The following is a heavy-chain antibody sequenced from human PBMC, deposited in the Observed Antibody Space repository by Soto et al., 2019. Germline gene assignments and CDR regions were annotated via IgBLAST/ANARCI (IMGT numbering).Heavy chain of an antibody. CDR1: GFIFSAYG. J-gene: IGHJ6*02. CDR3: AKDLSYPTFGLED. D-gene: IGHD1-26*01. V-gene: IGHV3-30*18. CDR2: ISDDGSNQ. Sequence: QVHLVESGGGVVQRGGSLRLSCAASGFIFSAYGMQWVRQAPGKGLEWVAFISDDGSNQQYADSVQGRFTISRDNPKEILYLQINSLTAEDTAVFYCAKDLSYPTFGLEDWGQGTTVTVSS.